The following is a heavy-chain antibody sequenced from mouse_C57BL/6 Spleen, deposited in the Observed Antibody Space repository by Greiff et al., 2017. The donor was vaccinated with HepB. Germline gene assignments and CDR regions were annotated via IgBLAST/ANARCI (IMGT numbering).Heavy chain of an antibody. CDR1: GYTFTDYE. CDR3: TRSPTNWDCFAY. CDR2: IDPETGGT. Sequence: VQLQESGAELVRPGASVTLSCKASGYTFTDYEMHWVKQTPVHGLEWIGAIDPETGGTAYNQKFKGKAILTADKSSSTAYMELRSLTSEDSAVYYCTRSPTNWDCFAYWGQGTLVTVSA. J-gene: IGHJ3*01. V-gene: IGHV1-15*01. D-gene: IGHD4-1*01.